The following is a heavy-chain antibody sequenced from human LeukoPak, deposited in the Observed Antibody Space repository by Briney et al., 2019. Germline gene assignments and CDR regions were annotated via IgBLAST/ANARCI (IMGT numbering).Heavy chain of an antibody. CDR1: GFTFSMSS. CDR3: ARGRAGIAAAGFDY. Sequence: PGGSLRLSCATSGFTFSMSSMHWVRLAPGKGREGLAGISFDGANKFSGDSVKGRFSISRDNSKNTLYLQMNSLGLDDTAVYFCARGRAGIAAAGFDYWGQGTLVTVSS. D-gene: IGHD6-13*01. V-gene: IGHV3-30*04. J-gene: IGHJ4*02. CDR2: ISFDGANK.